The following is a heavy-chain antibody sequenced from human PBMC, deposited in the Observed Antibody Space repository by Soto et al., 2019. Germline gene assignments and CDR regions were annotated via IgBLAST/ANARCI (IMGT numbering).Heavy chain of an antibody. CDR3: AASDSYYYFDY. CDR2: ISSSSSTI. J-gene: IGHJ4*02. D-gene: IGHD3-10*01. V-gene: IGHV3-48*01. CDR1: GFTFSSYS. Sequence: EVQLVESGGGLVQPGGSLRLSCAASGFTFSSYSMNWVRQAPGKGLEWVSYISSSSSTIYYADSVKGRFTISRDNAKNSLYLQMNSLRAEDTAVYYCAASDSYYYFDYWGQGTLVTVSS.